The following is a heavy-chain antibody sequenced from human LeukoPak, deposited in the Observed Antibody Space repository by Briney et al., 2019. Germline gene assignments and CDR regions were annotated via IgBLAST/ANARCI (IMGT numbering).Heavy chain of an antibody. D-gene: IGHD5-18*01. Sequence: GGSLRLSCAASGFTFSSYGMHWVRQAPGKGLEWVAVIWYDGSNKYYADSVKGRFTISRDNSKNTLYLQMNSLRAEDTAVYYCAGNSYGNDHGMDVWGQGTTVTVSS. CDR3: AGNSYGNDHGMDV. CDR2: IWYDGSNK. V-gene: IGHV3-33*01. CDR1: GFTFSSYG. J-gene: IGHJ6*02.